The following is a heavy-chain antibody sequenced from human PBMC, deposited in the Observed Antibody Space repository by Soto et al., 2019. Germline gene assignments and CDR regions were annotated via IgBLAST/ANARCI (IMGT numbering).Heavy chain of an antibody. J-gene: IGHJ5*02. CDR1: GFMFSLYD. D-gene: IGHD2-21*02. CDR3: GRDDXDVKGGARVVGTGPVGDL. CDR2: IFSDGSKK. Sequence: QVQLAESGGGVVQPGRSLRLSCAASGFMFSLYDMHWVRQAPGKGLEWVSVIFSDGSKKYYADSVKDRFTXSRDXSKXXXXXXXXXXXXXXXXXXYCGRDDXDVKGGARVVGTGPVGDLWGRGTLVTVSS. V-gene: IGHV3-30*03.